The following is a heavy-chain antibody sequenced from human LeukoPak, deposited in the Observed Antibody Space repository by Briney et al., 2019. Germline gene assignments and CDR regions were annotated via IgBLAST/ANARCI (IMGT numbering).Heavy chain of an antibody. CDR1: GGSMNTYY. D-gene: IGHD3-22*01. CDR2: IYHSGST. V-gene: IGHV4-59*08. J-gene: IGHJ3*02. CDR3: ARGPYSYDSSGAFDI. Sequence: PSETLSLTCTVSGGSMNTYYWTWIRQPPGKGLEWIGYIYHSGSTKYNPSLKSRVTISVDTSKNQFSLKLSSVTAADTAVYFCARGPYSYDSSGAFDIWGQGTMVTVSS.